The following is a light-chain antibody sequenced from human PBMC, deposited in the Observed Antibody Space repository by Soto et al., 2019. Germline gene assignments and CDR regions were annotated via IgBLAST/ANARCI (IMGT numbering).Light chain of an antibody. CDR2: GAS. Sequence: ELVLTQSPGTLSLAPGARATLSCRASQSVTNSYLAWYQQKLGQAPRLLLYGASTRAAGISDRFSGSGSGTYFTLTISRLEPEDFAVYYCQQYADAPPATFCGGTKVEIK. CDR3: QQYADAPPAT. V-gene: IGKV3-20*01. J-gene: IGKJ4*01. CDR1: QSVTNSY.